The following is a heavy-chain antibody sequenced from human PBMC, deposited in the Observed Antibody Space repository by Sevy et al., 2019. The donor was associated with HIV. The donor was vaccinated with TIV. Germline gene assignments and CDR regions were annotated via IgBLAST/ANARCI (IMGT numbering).Heavy chain of an antibody. Sequence: SEILSLTCAVYGGSFSGYYWSWIRQPPGKGLEWIGEINHSGSTNYNPSLKSRVTISVDTSKNQFSLKLSSVTAADTAVYYCARGLVVPAAMGKSWFDPWGQGTLVTVSS. J-gene: IGHJ5*02. CDR2: INHSGST. D-gene: IGHD2-2*01. CDR3: ARGLVVPAAMGKSWFDP. V-gene: IGHV4-34*01. CDR1: GGSFSGYY.